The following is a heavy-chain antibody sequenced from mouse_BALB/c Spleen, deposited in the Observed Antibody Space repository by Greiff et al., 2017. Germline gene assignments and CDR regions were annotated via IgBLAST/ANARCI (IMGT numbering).Heavy chain of an antibody. CDR3: ARGEDFDV. CDR1: GFTFSSYA. V-gene: IGHV5-6-5*01. Sequence: EVKLVESGGGLVKPGGSLKLSCAASGFTFSSYAMSWVRQTPEKRLEWVASISSGGSTYYPDSVKGRFTISRDNARNILYLQMSSLRSEDTAMYYCARGEDFDVWGAGTTVTFSS. J-gene: IGHJ1*01. CDR2: ISSGGST.